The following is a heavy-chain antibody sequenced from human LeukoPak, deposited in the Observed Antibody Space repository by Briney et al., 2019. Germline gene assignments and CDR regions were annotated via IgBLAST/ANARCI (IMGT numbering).Heavy chain of an antibody. CDR1: GGSFSGYY. Sequence: PSETLSLTCAVYGGSFSGYYWSWIRRPPGKGLEWIGEINHSGSTNYNPSLKSRVTISVDTSKNQFSLKLSPVTAADTAVYYCAREAGSGWYGGTRREFDSWGQGTLVTVSS. V-gene: IGHV4-34*01. CDR3: AREAGSGWYGGTRREFDS. J-gene: IGHJ4*02. D-gene: IGHD6-19*01. CDR2: INHSGST.